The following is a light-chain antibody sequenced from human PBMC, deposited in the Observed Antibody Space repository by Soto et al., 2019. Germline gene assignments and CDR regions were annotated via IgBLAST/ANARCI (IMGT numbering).Light chain of an antibody. Sequence: DVVMTQSPLSLPVTLGQPASISCRSSQSLVYRDGNAYLSWFQQSPGQSPRRLIYKASNRDSGVPDRFSGSGSGTDFTLPINRVEAEDFGIYYCMQGTHWPPTFGRGTRVEIK. CDR3: MQGTHWPPT. CDR1: QSLVYRDGNAY. CDR2: KAS. V-gene: IGKV2-30*01. J-gene: IGKJ1*01.